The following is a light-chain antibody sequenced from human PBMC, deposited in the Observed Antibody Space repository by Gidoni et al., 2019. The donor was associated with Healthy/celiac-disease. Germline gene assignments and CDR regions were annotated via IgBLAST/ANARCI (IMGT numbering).Light chain of an antibody. CDR3: AAWDDSLSGRV. CDR2: RNN. CDR1: SSNLGSNY. J-gene: IGLJ3*02. V-gene: IGLV1-47*01. Sequence: QSVLTQPPSASGTPGTRVTISCSGSSSNLGSNYVYWYQQLPGTAPKLLIYRNNQRPSGVPDRFSGSKSGTSASLAISGLRSEDEADYYCAAWDDSLSGRVFGGGTKLTVL.